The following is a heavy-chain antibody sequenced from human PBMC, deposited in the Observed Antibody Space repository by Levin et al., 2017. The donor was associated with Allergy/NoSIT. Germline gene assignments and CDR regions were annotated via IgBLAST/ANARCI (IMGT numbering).Heavy chain of an antibody. J-gene: IGHJ4*02. V-gene: IGHV3-53*01. D-gene: IGHD3-9*01. CDR3: ARGREGEERYFDWRKSGGYFDY. Sequence: GGSLRLSCAASGFTVSSNYMSWVRQAPGKGLEWVSVIYSGGSTYYADSVKGRFTISRDNSKNTLYLQMNSLRAEDTAVYYCARGREGEERYFDWRKSGGYFDYWGQGTLVTVSS. CDR2: IYSGGST. CDR1: GFTVSSNY.